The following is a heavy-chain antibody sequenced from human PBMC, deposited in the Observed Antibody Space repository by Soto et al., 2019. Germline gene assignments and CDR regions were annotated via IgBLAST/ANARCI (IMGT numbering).Heavy chain of an antibody. J-gene: IGHJ4*02. Sequence: TLSLTCTVSGGSISSGDYYWSWIRQPPGKGLEWIGYIYYSGSTYYNPSLKSRVTISVDTSKNQFSLKLSSVTAADTAVYYCARELIYSSSSSSDYWGQGTLVTVSS. CDR3: ARELIYSSSSSSDY. V-gene: IGHV4-30-4*01. CDR1: GGSISSGDYY. D-gene: IGHD6-6*01. CDR2: IYYSGST.